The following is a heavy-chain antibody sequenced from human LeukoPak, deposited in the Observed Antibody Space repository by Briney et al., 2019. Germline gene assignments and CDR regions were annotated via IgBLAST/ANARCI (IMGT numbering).Heavy chain of an antibody. CDR1: GFTFSDYY. CDR3: ARPHYYGSGSYYINWFDP. V-gene: IGHV4-38-2*01. CDR2: IYYSGST. D-gene: IGHD3-10*01. J-gene: IGHJ5*02. Sequence: LRLSCAASGFTFSDYYMSWIRQPPGKGLEWIGSIYYSGSTYYNPSLKSRVTISVDTSKNQFSLKLSSVTAADTAVYYCARPHYYGSGSYYINWFDPWGQGTPVTVSS.